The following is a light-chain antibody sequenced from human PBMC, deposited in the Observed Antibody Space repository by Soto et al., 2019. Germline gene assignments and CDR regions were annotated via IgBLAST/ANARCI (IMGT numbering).Light chain of an antibody. CDR1: QTISSY. CDR2: DAS. Sequence: EIVLTQSPATLSLSPGERATLSCRASQTISSYLAWYQQKPGQAPRLLIYDASNRATGIPGRFSGSGSGTDFTLAISSLEPEDFSFYYCVQRSFGQGTRLEIK. J-gene: IGKJ2*01. CDR3: VQRS. V-gene: IGKV3-11*01.